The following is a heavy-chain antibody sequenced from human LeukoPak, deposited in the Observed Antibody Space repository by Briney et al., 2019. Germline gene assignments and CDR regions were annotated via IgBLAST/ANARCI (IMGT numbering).Heavy chain of an antibody. V-gene: IGHV4-61*02. Sequence: PSETLSLTCTVSGGSISSGSYYWSWIRQPAGKGLEWIGRIYTSGSTNYNPSLKSRVTISVDTSKNQFSLKLSSVTAADTAVDYCARVPLYYGSGSYLIYYYYGMDVWGQGTTVTVSS. CDR2: IYTSGST. D-gene: IGHD3-10*01. CDR1: GGSISSGSYY. CDR3: ARVPLYYGSGSYLIYYYYGMDV. J-gene: IGHJ6*02.